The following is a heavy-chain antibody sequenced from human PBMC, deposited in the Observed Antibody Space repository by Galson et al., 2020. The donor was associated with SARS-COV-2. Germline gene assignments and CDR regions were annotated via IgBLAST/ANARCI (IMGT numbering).Heavy chain of an antibody. D-gene: IGHD3-3*01. CDR3: ARASRTIFGVVKHFDY. Sequence: SQTLSLTCTVSGGSISSGGYYWSWIRQHPGKGLEWIGYIYYSGRTYYNPSLKSRVTISVDTPKNQFSLKLSPVTAADTAVYYCARASRTIFGVVKHFDYWGQGTMVTVSS. CDR1: GGSISSGGYY. CDR2: IYYSGRT. J-gene: IGHJ4*03. V-gene: IGHV4-31*03.